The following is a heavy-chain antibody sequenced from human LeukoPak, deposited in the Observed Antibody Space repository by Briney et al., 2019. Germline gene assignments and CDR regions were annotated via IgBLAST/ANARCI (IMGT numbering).Heavy chain of an antibody. CDR3: ARTGTHADYGDYDYYYYGMDV. CDR1: GGSFSGYY. Sequence: SETLSLTCAVYGGSFSGYYWSWIRQPPGKGLEWIGSIYYSGSTYYNPSLKSRVTISVDTSKNQFSLKLSSVTAADTAVYYCARTGTHADYGDYDYYYYGMDVWGQGTTVTVSS. J-gene: IGHJ6*02. D-gene: IGHD4-17*01. V-gene: IGHV4-34*01. CDR2: IYYSGST.